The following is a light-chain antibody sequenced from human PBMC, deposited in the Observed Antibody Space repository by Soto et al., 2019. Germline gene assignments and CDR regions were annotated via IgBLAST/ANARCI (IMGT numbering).Light chain of an antibody. CDR3: QQYNDWLGT. CDR1: QSINSRD. V-gene: IGKV3D-15*01. J-gene: IGKJ3*01. Sequence: EIVLTQSPGTLSLSPGERATLSCRASQSINSRDLAWYQQRPGQAPRLLIYGASSRATDIPDRFSGSGSGTEFTLTISSLQSEDFAVYYCQQYNDWLGTFGPGTKVHLK. CDR2: GAS.